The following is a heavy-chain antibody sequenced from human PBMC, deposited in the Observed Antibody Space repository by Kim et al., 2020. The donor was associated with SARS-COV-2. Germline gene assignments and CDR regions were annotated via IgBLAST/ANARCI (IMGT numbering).Heavy chain of an antibody. CDR3: SGHDWFDP. V-gene: IGHV3-66*04. Sequence: GGSLRLSCAASGFSVSGDYMNWVRQAPGKGLECVSVIHTGGATFYADSVKGRFTISRDSSKNTLYLQLNSLRVEDTAVYYCSGHDWFDPWGPGTLVTFS. CDR1: GFSVSGDY. CDR2: IHTGGAT. J-gene: IGHJ5*02.